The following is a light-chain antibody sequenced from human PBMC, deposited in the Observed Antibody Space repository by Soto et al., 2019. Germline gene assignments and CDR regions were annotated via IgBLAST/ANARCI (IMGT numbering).Light chain of an antibody. J-gene: IGLJ2*01. CDR2: DNN. Sequence: QSVLTQPPSVSAAPGQKVTISCSGSSSNIGNNYVSWYQQLPGTAPKLLIYDNNRRPSGIPDRFSGSKSGTSATLCITGLQTGDEADYYCGTWDSSLSVVLFGGGTKVTVL. CDR1: SSNIGNNY. V-gene: IGLV1-51*01. CDR3: GTWDSSLSVVL.